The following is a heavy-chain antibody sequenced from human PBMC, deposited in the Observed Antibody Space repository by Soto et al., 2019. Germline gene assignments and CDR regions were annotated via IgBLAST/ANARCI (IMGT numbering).Heavy chain of an antibody. Sequence: EVQLAESGGDLVQPGGSLRLSCVGSGFTFSYYEMIWVRQAPGKGLERVAFISHTDRLTHYPDSVKGRFTISRDNAQNSLYLEMTSLRVEDTGVYYCARDTGRASADLWGQGTLVTVSS. D-gene: IGHD6-13*01. J-gene: IGHJ5*02. CDR2: ISHTDRLT. V-gene: IGHV3-48*03. CDR3: ARDTGRASADL. CDR1: GFTFSYYE.